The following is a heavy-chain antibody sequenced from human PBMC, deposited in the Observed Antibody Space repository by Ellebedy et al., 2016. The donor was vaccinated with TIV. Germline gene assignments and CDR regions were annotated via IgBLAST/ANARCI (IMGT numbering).Heavy chain of an antibody. CDR3: AEGRSGWYYFDY. V-gene: IGHV4-39*07. J-gene: IGHJ4*02. CDR2: IYHSETT. CDR1: GGSISSSFYQ. D-gene: IGHD6-19*01. Sequence: SETLSLTCTVSGGSISSSFYQWGWIRQPPGKGLEWVGSIYHSETTYYNPSLKSRVTISVDTSKNQFSLRLSSVTVADTAVYYCAEGRSGWYYFDYWGQGTPVTVSS.